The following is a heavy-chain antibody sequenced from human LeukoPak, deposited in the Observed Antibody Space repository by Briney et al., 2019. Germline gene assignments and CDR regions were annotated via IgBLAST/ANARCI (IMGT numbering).Heavy chain of an antibody. CDR1: GFTFSSYA. Sequence: GSLRLSCAASGFTFSSYAMSWVRQAPGKGLEWIGSIHYTENTFYSPSLQSRVSISVDTSKNQFSLKVYSVTATDTAVYYCVREEASAGDFWGQGTLVTVSS. J-gene: IGHJ4*02. V-gene: IGHV4-59*05. CDR2: IHYTENT. CDR3: VREEASAGDF. D-gene: IGHD6-19*01.